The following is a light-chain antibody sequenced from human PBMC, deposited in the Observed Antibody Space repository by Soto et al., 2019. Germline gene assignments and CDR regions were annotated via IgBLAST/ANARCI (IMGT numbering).Light chain of an antibody. CDR3: CSYAGSSTFRAV. J-gene: IGLJ7*01. CDR2: EVS. CDR1: SSDVGSYNL. Sequence: QSALTQPASVSGSPGQSITISCTGTSSDVGSYNLVSWYQQHPGKAPKLMIYEVSKRPSGVSNRFSGSKSGNTASLTISGLQVEDEADYYCCSYAGSSTFRAVFGGGTKLTVL. V-gene: IGLV2-23*02.